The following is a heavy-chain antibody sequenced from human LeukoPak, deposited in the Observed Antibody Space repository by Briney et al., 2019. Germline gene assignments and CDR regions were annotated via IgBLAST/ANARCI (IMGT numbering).Heavy chain of an antibody. J-gene: IGHJ6*04. CDR1: GGTFNRYA. D-gene: IGHD2-8*01. Sequence: APVKVSCKASGGTFNRYAINWVRQAPGQGLEWMGRFIPILETANYPQKFQGRLTITADKSTSTAYMELSSLRSEDTAVYFCARDVLTLGAVQMPPNGMDVWGEGTMVTVSS. CDR2: FIPILETA. V-gene: IGHV1-69*04. CDR3: ARDVLTLGAVQMPPNGMDV.